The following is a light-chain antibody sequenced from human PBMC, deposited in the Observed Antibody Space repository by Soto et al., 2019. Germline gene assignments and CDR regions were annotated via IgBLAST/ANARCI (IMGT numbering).Light chain of an antibody. Sequence: EIVLTQSPATLSLSPGERATLSCRASQSVSSHFAWYQQKPGQAPRLLIYDASNRATGIPARFAGSGSGTEFTLTISRLEPEDFAVYYCQQRSSWPLTFGGGTKVEIK. CDR1: QSVSSH. J-gene: IGKJ4*01. CDR2: DAS. V-gene: IGKV3-11*01. CDR3: QQRSSWPLT.